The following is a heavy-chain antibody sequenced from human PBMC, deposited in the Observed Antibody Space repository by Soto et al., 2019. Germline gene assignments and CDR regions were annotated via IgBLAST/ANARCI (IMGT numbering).Heavy chain of an antibody. V-gene: IGHV3-11*01. CDR3: ARVRFGEWGYAMDV. Sequence: QVQLVESGGGLVKPGGSLRLSCAASGLTFSDCYMNWIRQAPGKGLEWVSYISSSGSSINYAGSVKGRFTISRDNAKNALKLQRNSLRAEDTAMYYCARVRFGEWGYAMDVWGQGTTVTVSS. CDR1: GLTFSDCY. J-gene: IGHJ6*02. CDR2: ISSSGSSI. D-gene: IGHD3-10*01.